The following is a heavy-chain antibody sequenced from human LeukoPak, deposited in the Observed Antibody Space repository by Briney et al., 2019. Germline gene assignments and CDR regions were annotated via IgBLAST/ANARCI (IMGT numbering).Heavy chain of an antibody. CDR1: SGSISSTTYY. Sequence: SETLSLTYTVSSGSISSTTYYWGWTRQPPGKGLEWIGSIYYSGSTYYNPSLKSRVTISVDTSKNQFSLKLSSVTAADTAVYYCARDDRRYSSSWYRYWGQGTLVTVSS. J-gene: IGHJ4*02. CDR3: ARDDRRYSSSWYRY. V-gene: IGHV4-39*07. CDR2: IYYSGST. D-gene: IGHD6-13*01.